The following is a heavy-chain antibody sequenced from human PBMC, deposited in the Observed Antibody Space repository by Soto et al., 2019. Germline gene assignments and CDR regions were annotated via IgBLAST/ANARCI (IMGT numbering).Heavy chain of an antibody. J-gene: IGHJ6*02. CDR2: VSAGGDMT. CDR1: GFTFSSYA. V-gene: IGHV3-23*01. CDR3: ARGDRGGSGSPARYYYSGLDV. D-gene: IGHD2-15*01. Sequence: GGSLRLSCAASGFTFSSYAMSWVRQAPGKGMEWVSSVSAGGDMTYYSDSVKGRFTIYRDNSNNVLFLQMNSLRIEDTALYYCARGDRGGSGSPARYYYSGLDVWGQGTTVTVSS.